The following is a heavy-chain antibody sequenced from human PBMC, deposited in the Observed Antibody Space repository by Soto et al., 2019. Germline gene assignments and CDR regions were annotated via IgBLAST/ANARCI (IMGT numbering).Heavy chain of an antibody. CDR1: GYPFTNSG. CDR2: ISAYNGNT. CDR3: ATDMIFGSEAFDI. D-gene: IGHD3-3*01. Sequence: QAQLVQSGAELKKPGASVKVSCKASGYPFTNSGISWVRQAPGQGLEWMGWISAYNGNTNYAQNLQGRVSMTTDTSSSTAYLDLRSLRSVDAAVFFRATDMIFGSEAFDIWGQGTLVTVSS. V-gene: IGHV1-18*01. J-gene: IGHJ3*02.